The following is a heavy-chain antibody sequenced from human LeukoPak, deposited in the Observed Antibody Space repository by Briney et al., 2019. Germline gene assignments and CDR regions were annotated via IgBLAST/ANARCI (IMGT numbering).Heavy chain of an antibody. J-gene: IGHJ4*02. D-gene: IGHD6-13*01. Sequence: GGFLRLSCAASGFTFSDYYMSWIRQAPGKGLEWVSSISSSSSYIYYADSVKGRFTISRDNAKNTLYLQMNSLRAEDTAVYYCARGPRIAAVIPPDFDYWGQGTLVTVSS. V-gene: IGHV3-11*06. CDR1: GFTFSDYY. CDR3: ARGPRIAAVIPPDFDY. CDR2: ISSSSSYI.